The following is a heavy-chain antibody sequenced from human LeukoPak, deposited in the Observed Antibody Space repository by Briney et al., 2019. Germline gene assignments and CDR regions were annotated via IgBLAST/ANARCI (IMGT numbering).Heavy chain of an antibody. Sequence: PSQTLSLTCSVSGGSISGTDYYWSWIRQPPGKGLEWIGYIHHSGTTSYNLSLKSRITISVDPSMNQFSLKLTSMTAADTAVYYCAGRGYAMAYWGQGTLVTVSS. CDR2: IHHSGTT. CDR3: AGRGYAMAY. J-gene: IGHJ4*02. D-gene: IGHD5-12*01. CDR1: GGSISGTDYY. V-gene: IGHV4-30-4*01.